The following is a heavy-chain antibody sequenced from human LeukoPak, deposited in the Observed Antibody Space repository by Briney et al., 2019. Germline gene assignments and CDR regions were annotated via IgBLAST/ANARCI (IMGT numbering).Heavy chain of an antibody. V-gene: IGHV4-39*01. CDR2: MYYSGNT. CDR1: GGSISSSNYY. D-gene: IGHD3-16*02. CDR3: ARTLGWASSRYPFDG. Sequence: SETLSLTCTVSGGSISSSNYYWGWIRQPPGKGLEWIGSMYYSGNTDYIPSLKSRVTISVDTSKNQFSLKVNSVTAADTAVYYCARTLGWASSRYPFDGWGQGTLVTVSS. J-gene: IGHJ4*02.